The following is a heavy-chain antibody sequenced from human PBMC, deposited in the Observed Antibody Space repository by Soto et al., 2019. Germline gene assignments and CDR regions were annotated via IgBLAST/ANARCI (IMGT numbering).Heavy chain of an antibody. CDR3: ANPTRWGPRFLEWLPSSYYYYGMDV. Sequence: PGGSLRLSCAASGFTFSSYAMSWVRQAPGKGLEWVSAISGSGGSTYYADSVKGRFTISRDNSKNTLYLQMNSLRAEDTAVYYCANPTRWGPRFLEWLPSSYYYYGMDVWGQGTTVTVSS. D-gene: IGHD3-3*01. J-gene: IGHJ6*02. CDR2: ISGSGGST. CDR1: GFTFSSYA. V-gene: IGHV3-23*01.